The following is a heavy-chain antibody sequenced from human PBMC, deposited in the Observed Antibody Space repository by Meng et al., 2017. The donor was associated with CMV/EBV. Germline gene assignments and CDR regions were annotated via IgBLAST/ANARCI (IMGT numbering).Heavy chain of an antibody. CDR3: ARGGGGEWELLHYFDY. Sequence: PLQAVGDGLLKPSAPRSLSSAAYGGSFSGYYWSWIRQPPGKGLEWIGEINHSGSTNYNPSLKSRVTISVDTSKNQFSLKLSSVTAADTAVYYCARGGGGEWELLHYFDYWGQGTLVTVSS. J-gene: IGHJ4*02. D-gene: IGHD1-26*01. CDR2: INHSGST. V-gene: IGHV4-34*01. CDR1: GGSFSGYY.